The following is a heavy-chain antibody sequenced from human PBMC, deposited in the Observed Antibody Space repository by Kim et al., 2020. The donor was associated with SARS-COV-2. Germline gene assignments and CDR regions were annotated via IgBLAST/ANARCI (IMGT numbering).Heavy chain of an antibody. CDR2: IYHSGST. J-gene: IGHJ4*02. CDR3: ARALYYYDSSGQYYFDY. CDR1: GGSISSSNW. D-gene: IGHD3-22*01. Sequence: SETLSLTCAVSGGSISSSNWWSWVRQPPGKGLEWIGEIYHSGSTNYNPSLKSRVTISVDKSKNQFSLKLSSVTAADTAVYYCARALYYYDSSGQYYFDYWGQGTLVTVSS. V-gene: IGHV4-4*02.